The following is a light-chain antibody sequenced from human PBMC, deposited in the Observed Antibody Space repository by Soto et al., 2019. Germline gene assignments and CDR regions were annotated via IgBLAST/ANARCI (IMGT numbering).Light chain of an antibody. J-gene: IGKJ5*01. V-gene: IGKV3-11*01. CDR2: GAS. Sequence: EIVLTQSPATLSLSPGERATLSCRASQTITTYLAWYQQKPGQPPRLLIYGASNRASGIPARFSGSGSGTDFTLTISNLEPEDSAVYYCQQRSNWPANFGQGTRLEIK. CDR1: QTITTY. CDR3: QQRSNWPAN.